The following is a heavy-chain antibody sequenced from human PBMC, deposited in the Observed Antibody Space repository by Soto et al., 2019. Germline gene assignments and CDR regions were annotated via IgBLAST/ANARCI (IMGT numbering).Heavy chain of an antibody. CDR1: GFTFSSYA. Sequence: EVQLVESGGGLVQPGGSLRLSCSTSGFTFSSYAMHWVRQSPGKGLEYNSGVRGNGDPPFYADSVKGRFTISRDNSKNTVYLQMSSLSADDAAVYYCAKDNLAAVTAGIGNGMGVWGRGTPVTVSS. J-gene: IGHJ6*02. CDR3: AKDNLAAVTAGIGNGMGV. V-gene: IGHV3-64D*06. D-gene: IGHD2-21*02. CDR2: VRGNGDPP.